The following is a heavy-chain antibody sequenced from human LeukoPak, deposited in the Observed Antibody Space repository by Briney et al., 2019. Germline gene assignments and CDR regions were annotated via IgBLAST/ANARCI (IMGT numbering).Heavy chain of an antibody. V-gene: IGHV4-61*02. J-gene: IGHJ4*02. CDR1: GGSISSGSYY. CDR3: ASDSGSYLFDY. D-gene: IGHD1-26*01. Sequence: PSQTLSLTCTVSGGSISSGSYYWSWIRQPAGKGLEWIGRIYTSGSTNYNPSLKSRVTISVDTSKNQFSLKLSSVTAADTAVYYCASDSGSYLFDYWGQGTLVTVSS. CDR2: IYTSGST.